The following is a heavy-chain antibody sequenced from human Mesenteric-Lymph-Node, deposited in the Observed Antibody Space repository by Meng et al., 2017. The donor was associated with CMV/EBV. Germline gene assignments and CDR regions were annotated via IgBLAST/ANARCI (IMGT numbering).Heavy chain of an antibody. CDR1: GFTFSSYS. V-gene: IGHV3-21*01. D-gene: IGHD3-3*01. CDR3: ARFGTYYDFFSGLIQQVGYFDY. CDR2: ISSSSSYI. J-gene: IGHJ4*03. Sequence: GGSLRLSCAASGFTFSSYSMNWVRQAPGKGLEWVSSISSSSSYIYYADSVKGRFTISRDNSKNTLYLQLNSLRAEDTAVYYCARFGTYYDFFSGLIQQVGYFDYWGQGTLVTVSS.